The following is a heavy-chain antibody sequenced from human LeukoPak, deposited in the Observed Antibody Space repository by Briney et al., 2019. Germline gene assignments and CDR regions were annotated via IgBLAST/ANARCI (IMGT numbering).Heavy chain of an antibody. Sequence: GGSLRLSXAASGFTFSDYYMSWIRQAPGKGLEWVSYISSSGSTIYYADSVKGRFTISRDNAKNSLYLQMNSLRAEDTAVYYCARGPSLITFGGVIPEFDYWGQGTLVTVSS. D-gene: IGHD3-16*02. CDR3: ARGPSLITFGGVIPEFDY. J-gene: IGHJ4*02. CDR2: ISSSGSTI. V-gene: IGHV3-11*04. CDR1: GFTFSDYY.